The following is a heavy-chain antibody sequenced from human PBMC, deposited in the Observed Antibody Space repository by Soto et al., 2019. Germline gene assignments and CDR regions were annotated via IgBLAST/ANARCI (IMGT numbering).Heavy chain of an antibody. V-gene: IGHV4-59*01. CDR1: GGSTSSYY. CDR3: ARSKDLRSGPYSSSWYGDAFDS. J-gene: IGHJ3*02. D-gene: IGHD6-13*01. CDR2: IYYSGST. Sequence: QVQLQESGPGLVKPSETLSLTCTVSGGSTSSYYWSWIRQPPGKGLEWIGYIYYSGSTNYNPSLNSRVSISVDTSKNQFSRKLSSVTAADTAVYYCARSKDLRSGPYSSSWYGDAFDSWGQGTMVTVSS.